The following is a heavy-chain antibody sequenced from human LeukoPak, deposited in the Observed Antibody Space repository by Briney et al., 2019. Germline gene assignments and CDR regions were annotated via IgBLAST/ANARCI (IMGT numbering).Heavy chain of an antibody. V-gene: IGHV4-59*08. Sequence: SETLSLTCTVSGGSISRYYWSWIRQPPGKGLEWIGYIYYSGSTNYNPSLKSRVTISVDTSKNQFSLKLSSVTAADTAVYYCARRSGYEDAFDIWGQGTMVTVSS. J-gene: IGHJ3*02. D-gene: IGHD6-13*01. CDR2: IYYSGST. CDR1: GGSISRYY. CDR3: ARRSGYEDAFDI.